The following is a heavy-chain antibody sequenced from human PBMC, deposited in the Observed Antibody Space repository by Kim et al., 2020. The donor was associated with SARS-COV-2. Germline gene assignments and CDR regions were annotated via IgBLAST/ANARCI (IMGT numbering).Heavy chain of an antibody. D-gene: IGHD3-22*01. V-gene: IGHV4-59*13. CDR2: IYYSGST. Sequence: SETLSLTCTVSGGSISSYYWSWIRQPPGKGLEWIGYIYYSGSTNYNPSLKSRVTISVDTSKNQFSLKLSSVTAADTAVYYCARDFYYYDSSGYQGWFDPWGQGTLVTVSS. J-gene: IGHJ5*02. CDR1: GGSISSYY. CDR3: ARDFYYYDSSGYQGWFDP.